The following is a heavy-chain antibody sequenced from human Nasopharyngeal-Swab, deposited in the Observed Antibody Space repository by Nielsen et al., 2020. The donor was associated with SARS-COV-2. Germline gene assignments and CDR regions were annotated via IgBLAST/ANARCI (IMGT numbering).Heavy chain of an antibody. V-gene: IGHV3-11*04. CDR2: ISSSGSTI. D-gene: IGHD3-22*01. CDR3: ARSFEGSSGYYYDYFDY. CDR1: GFTFSDYY. Sequence: SLKISCAASGFTFSDYYMSWIRQAPGKGREWVSYISSSGSTIYYADSVKGRFTISRDNAKNSLYLQMNSLRAEDTAVYYCARSFEGSSGYYYDYFDYWGQGTLVTVSS. J-gene: IGHJ4*02.